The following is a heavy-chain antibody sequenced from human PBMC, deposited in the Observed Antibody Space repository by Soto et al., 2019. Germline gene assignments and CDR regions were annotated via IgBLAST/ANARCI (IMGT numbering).Heavy chain of an antibody. Sequence: QITLKESGPTLVKPTQTLTLTCTFSGFSLSTSGVGVGWIRQPPGKALEWLALIYWDDDKRYSPSLKSRLTITKDTSKNQVVLTMTNMDPVDTATYYCAHRDSSGPSPDNCFDPWGQGTLVTVSS. J-gene: IGHJ5*02. CDR1: GFSLSTSGVG. V-gene: IGHV2-5*02. CDR3: AHRDSSGPSPDNCFDP. CDR2: IYWDDDK. D-gene: IGHD6-25*01.